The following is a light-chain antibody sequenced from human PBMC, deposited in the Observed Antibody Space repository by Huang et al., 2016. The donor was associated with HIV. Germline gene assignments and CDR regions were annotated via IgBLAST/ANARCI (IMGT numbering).Light chain of an antibody. Sequence: DIQMTQSPSSLSASVGDRVTITCRASQSISDYLNWYQQKTGKAPKLLIYAASKLQNGVPARFSSSGSETDFTLTISGLQPEDFATYYCQQGYSLWTFGQGTKVDIK. CDR1: QSISDY. CDR2: AAS. J-gene: IGKJ1*01. CDR3: QQGYSLWT. V-gene: IGKV1-39*01.